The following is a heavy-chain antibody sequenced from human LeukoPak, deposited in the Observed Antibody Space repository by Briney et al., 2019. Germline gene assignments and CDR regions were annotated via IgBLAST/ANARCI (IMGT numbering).Heavy chain of an antibody. CDR3: TSLPPHHNHPGIVGAHY. V-gene: IGHV3-73*01. D-gene: IGHD1-26*01. CDR1: GFTFSGSA. CDR2: IRSKANSYAT. Sequence: LPGGSLRLSCAASGFTFSGSAMHWVRQASGKGLEWVGRIRSKANSYATAYAASVKGRFTISRDDSKNTAYLQMNSLKTEDTAVYYCTSLPPHHNHPGIVGAHYWGQGTLVTVSS. J-gene: IGHJ4*02.